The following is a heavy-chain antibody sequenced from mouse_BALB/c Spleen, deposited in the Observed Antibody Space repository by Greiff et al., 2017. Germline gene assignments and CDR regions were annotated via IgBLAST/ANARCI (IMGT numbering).Heavy chain of an antibody. CDR3: ARDGATATEDYYAMDY. D-gene: IGHD1-2*01. V-gene: IGHV5-9-4*01. CDR2: ISSGGSYT. J-gene: IGHJ4*01. CDR1: GFTFSSYA. Sequence: EVKLVESGGGLVKPGGSLKLSCAASGFTFSSYAMSWVRQSPEKRLEWVAEISSGGSYTYYPDTVTGRFTISRDNAKNTLYLEMSSLRSEDTAMYYCARDGATATEDYYAMDYWGQGTSVTVSS.